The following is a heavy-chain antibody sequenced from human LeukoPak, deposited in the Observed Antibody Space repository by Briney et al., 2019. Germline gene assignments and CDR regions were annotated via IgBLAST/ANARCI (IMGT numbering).Heavy chain of an antibody. CDR1: GYSFTSYW. CDR2: IYPGDSDT. V-gene: IGHV5-51*01. J-gene: IGHJ3*02. D-gene: IGHD2-2*01. Sequence: GEPLKISCKGSGYSFTSYWIGWVRQMPGKGLEWMGIIYPGDSDTRYRPSCKGQATISADKSISTAYLQWSSLKASDTAMYYCARQRYELLVVPAAPDAFDIWGQGTMVTVSS. CDR3: ARQRYELLVVPAAPDAFDI.